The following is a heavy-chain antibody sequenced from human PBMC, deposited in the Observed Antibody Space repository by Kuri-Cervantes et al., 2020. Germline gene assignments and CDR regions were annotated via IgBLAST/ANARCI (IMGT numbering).Heavy chain of an antibody. CDR2: IYYSGST. Sequence: SETLSLTCTVSGGSISSSSYYRGWIRQPPGKGLEWIGSIYYSGSTYYNPSLKSRVTISVDTSKNQFSLRLSSVTAADTAVYYCARAGRAGGSYGNYWGQGTLVTVSS. D-gene: IGHD5-18*01. CDR3: ARAGRAGGSYGNY. V-gene: IGHV4-39*07. J-gene: IGHJ4*02. CDR1: GGSISSSSYY.